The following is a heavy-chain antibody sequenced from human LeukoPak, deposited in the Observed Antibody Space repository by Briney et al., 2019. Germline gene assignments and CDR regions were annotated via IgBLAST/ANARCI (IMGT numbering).Heavy chain of an antibody. V-gene: IGHV4-59*12. CDR3: ARDKSGWYV. CDR1: GGSISSYY. Sequence: SETLSLTCTVSGGSISSYYWSWIRQPPGKGLEWIGYISYSGSTNYNPSLKSRVTISLDTSKNQFSLKLSSVTAADTAVYYCARDKSGWYVWGQGTLVTVSS. CDR2: ISYSGST. D-gene: IGHD6-19*01. J-gene: IGHJ4*02.